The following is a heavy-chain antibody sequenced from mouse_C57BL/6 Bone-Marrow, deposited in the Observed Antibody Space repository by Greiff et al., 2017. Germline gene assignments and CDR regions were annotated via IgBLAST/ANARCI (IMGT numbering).Heavy chain of an antibody. CDR1: GYTFTSYW. V-gene: IGHV1-7*01. J-gene: IGHJ1*03. CDR2: INPSSGYT. Sequence: QVQLKQSGAELAKPGASVKLSCKASGYTFTSYWMHWVKQRPGQGLEWIGYINPSSGYTKYNQKFKDKAKLTADKSSSTAYMQLSSLTYEDSAVYYCARELSLYWYFDVWGTGTTVTVSS. CDR3: ARELSLYWYFDV. D-gene: IGHD3-2*02.